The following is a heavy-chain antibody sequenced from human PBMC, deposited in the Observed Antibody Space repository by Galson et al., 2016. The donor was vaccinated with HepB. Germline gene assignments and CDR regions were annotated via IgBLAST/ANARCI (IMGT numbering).Heavy chain of an antibody. J-gene: IGHJ4*02. CDR3: AKEHWRHGNPYFDY. Sequence: SLRLSCAASGFDFNNYAMSWVRQAPGKGLEWVSGLRDSGDAAYYADSVKGRFTISRDNSKNTLSLQMNSLRVEDTAAYYCAKEHWRHGNPYFDYWGQGALVTVSS. D-gene: IGHD1-1*01. CDR2: LRDSGDAA. CDR1: GFDFNNYA. V-gene: IGHV3-23*01.